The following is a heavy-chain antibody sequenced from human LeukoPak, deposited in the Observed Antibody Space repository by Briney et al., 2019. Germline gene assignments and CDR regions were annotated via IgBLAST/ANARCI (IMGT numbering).Heavy chain of an antibody. CDR2: ISAYNGNT. CDR3: ARAGSVDTYGSFDY. V-gene: IGHV1-18*01. Sequence: GASVKVSCKASGYTFTSYGISWVRQAPGQGLEWMGWISAYNGNTNYAQKFQGRVTITTDESTSTAYMELSSLRSEDTAVYYCARAGSVDTYGSFDYWGQGTLVTVSS. J-gene: IGHJ4*02. D-gene: IGHD5-18*01. CDR1: GYTFTSYG.